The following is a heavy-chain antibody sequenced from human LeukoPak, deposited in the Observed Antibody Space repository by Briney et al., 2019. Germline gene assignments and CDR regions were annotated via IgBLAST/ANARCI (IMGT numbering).Heavy chain of an antibody. CDR3: ARDLGSGWYDYHPYYYYGMDV. CDR2: ISNNGGYT. CDR1: GFTFSSSA. D-gene: IGHD6-19*01. J-gene: IGHJ6*02. Sequence: GGSLRLSCAASGFTFSSSAMSWVRQAPGKGLEWVSAISNNGGYTYYADSVQGRFTISRDNAKNSLYLQMNSLRAEDTAVYYCARDLGSGWYDYHPYYYYGMDVWGQGTTVTVSS. V-gene: IGHV3-23*01.